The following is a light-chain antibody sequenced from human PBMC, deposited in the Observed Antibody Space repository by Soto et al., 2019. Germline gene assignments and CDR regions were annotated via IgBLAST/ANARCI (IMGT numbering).Light chain of an antibody. J-gene: IGKJ2*01. Sequence: ESILTQSPGTLSLSPGERVTLSCRASQSVSSRNLAWYQHKPDQAPRLLIYGASIRATGIPDRFSASGSGADFTLTIRRLEPEDFAVYYCQQFGDSPPAFTFGQGTKLEI. CDR2: GAS. CDR3: QQFGDSPPAFT. CDR1: QSVSSRN. V-gene: IGKV3-20*01.